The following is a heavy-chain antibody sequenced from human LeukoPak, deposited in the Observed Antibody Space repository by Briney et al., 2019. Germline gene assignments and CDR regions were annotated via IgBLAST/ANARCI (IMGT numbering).Heavy chain of an antibody. J-gene: IGHJ4*02. CDR1: GFTFSSYA. CDR2: VSSSGAYI. V-gene: IGHV3-21*01. Sequence: GGSLRLSCAATGFTFSSYAMNWIRQAPGKGLEWVASVSSSGAYIYYADLVEGRFTISRDNAKNSLTLQMNSLRAEDTAVYYCARGVGNYRYYFDSWGQGTLVTVSS. CDR3: ARGVGNYRYYFDS. D-gene: IGHD3-22*01.